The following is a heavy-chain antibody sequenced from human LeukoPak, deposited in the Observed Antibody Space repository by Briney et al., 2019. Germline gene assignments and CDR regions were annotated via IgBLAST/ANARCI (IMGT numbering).Heavy chain of an antibody. D-gene: IGHD3-22*01. J-gene: IGHJ4*02. Sequence: GGSLRLSCVASGFTFSTYSMNWVRQAPGKGPEWVSGFGGTYGGTYYADSVKGRFTISRDNSKNTLYLHMNSLRAEDTAVYYCARDALGDSSGYNPFDYWGQGTLVTVSS. CDR2: FGGTYGGT. CDR1: GFTFSTYS. CDR3: ARDALGDSSGYNPFDY. V-gene: IGHV3-23*01.